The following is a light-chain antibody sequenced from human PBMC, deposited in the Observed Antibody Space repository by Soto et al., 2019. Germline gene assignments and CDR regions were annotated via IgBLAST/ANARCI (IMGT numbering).Light chain of an antibody. V-gene: IGKV3-11*01. Sequence: EIVLTQSPATLSFSPGERATLSCTASQSGSSYLAWYQQKPGQATRLVIYDASSRAPGTPARFSGNGSGTAFDHPVSSIEPAEFAVYYCQQRQTRPPGFTCGPGPRVDI. CDR1: QSGSSY. J-gene: IGKJ3*01. CDR3: QQRQTRPPGFT. CDR2: DAS.